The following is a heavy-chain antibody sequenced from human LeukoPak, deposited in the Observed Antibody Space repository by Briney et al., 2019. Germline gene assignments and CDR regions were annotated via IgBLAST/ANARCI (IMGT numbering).Heavy chain of an antibody. CDR2: INPNSGGT. Sequence: ASVKVSCKASGYTFTGYYMRWVRQAPGQGLEWMGWINPNSGGTNYAQKFQGRVTMTRDTSISTAYMELSRLRSDDTAVYYCARGDYYDSSGYYYYYYGMDVWGQGTTVTVSS. J-gene: IGHJ6*02. V-gene: IGHV1-2*02. CDR1: GYTFTGYY. D-gene: IGHD3-22*01. CDR3: ARGDYYDSSGYYYYYYGMDV.